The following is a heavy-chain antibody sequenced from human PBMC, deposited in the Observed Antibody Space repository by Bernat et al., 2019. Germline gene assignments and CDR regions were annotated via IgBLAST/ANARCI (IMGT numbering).Heavy chain of an antibody. D-gene: IGHD2-15*01. J-gene: IGHJ4*02. CDR1: GFTFSSYG. CDR2: ISYDGSNK. V-gene: IGHV3-30*18. CDR3: AKGKRVVVAAIFDY. Sequence: QVQLVESGGGVVQPGRSLRLSCAASGFTFSSYGMHWVRQAPGKGLEWVAVISYDGSNKYYADSVKGRFTISRDNSKNTLYLQMNNLRAEDTAVYYCAKGKRVVVAAIFDYWGQGTLVTVSS.